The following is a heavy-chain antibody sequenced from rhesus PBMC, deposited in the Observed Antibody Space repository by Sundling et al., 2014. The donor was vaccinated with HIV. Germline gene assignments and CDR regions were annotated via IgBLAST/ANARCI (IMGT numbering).Heavy chain of an antibody. CDR3: ARDEAWNTVLAVSDRYGLDS. Sequence: EVQLVESGGGLAKPGGSLRLSCAGSGFTFSDYYMDWVRQAPGKGLEWVSRITNGGGSTWYADSVKGRFTISRENAKNTLYLQMDSLRAEDTAVYYCARDEAWNTVLAVSDRYGLDSWGQGVVVTVSS. J-gene: IGHJ6*01. CDR1: GFTFSDYY. D-gene: IGHD2-21*01. V-gene: IGHV3-178*01. CDR2: ITNGGGST.